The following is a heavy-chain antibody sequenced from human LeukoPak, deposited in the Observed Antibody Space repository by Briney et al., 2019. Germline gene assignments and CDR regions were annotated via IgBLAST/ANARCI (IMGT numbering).Heavy chain of an antibody. D-gene: IGHD2/OR15-2a*01. CDR3: ARDWFHAIDY. CDR2: ISSDGTII. Sequence: GGSLRLSCAVSGFTVRSYWMSWVRHAPGKGLVWVSRISSDGTIISYADSVKGRFTLSRDNAKNTLYLQMNSLRAEDTAVYYRARDWFHAIDYWGQRTLVTVSS. V-gene: IGHV3-74*01. J-gene: IGHJ4*02. CDR1: GFTVRSYW.